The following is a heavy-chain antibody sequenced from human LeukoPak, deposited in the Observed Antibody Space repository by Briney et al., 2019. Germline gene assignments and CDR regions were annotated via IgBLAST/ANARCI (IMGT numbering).Heavy chain of an antibody. Sequence: SETLSLTCTVSGGSISSGGYYWSWIRQHPGKGPEWIGYIYYSGSTYYNPSRKSRVTISVDTSKNQFSLKLSSVPAADTAVYYCASTIRGYDYGGNWDWFDPWGQGTLVTVSS. CDR2: IYYSGST. CDR3: ASTIRGYDYGGNWDWFDP. V-gene: IGHV4-31*03. J-gene: IGHJ5*02. D-gene: IGHD4-23*01. CDR1: GGSISSGGYY.